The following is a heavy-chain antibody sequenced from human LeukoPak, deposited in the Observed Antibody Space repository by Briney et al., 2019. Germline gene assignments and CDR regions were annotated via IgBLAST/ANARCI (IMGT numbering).Heavy chain of an antibody. V-gene: IGHV4-38-2*02. CDR1: GYSISSGYY. CDR3: AREPPTYYYDSSGYYSDV. CDR2: IYHSGST. Sequence: PSETLSLTCTVSGYSISSGYYWGWIRQPPGKGLEWIGSIYHSGSTYYNPSLKSRVTISVDTSKNQFSLKLSSVTAADTAVYYCAREPPTYYYDSSGYYSDVWGQGTLVTVSS. D-gene: IGHD3-22*01. J-gene: IGHJ4*02.